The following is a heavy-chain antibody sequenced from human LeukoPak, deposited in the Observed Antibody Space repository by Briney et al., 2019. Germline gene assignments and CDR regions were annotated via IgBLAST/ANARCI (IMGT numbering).Heavy chain of an antibody. CDR1: GFTFSSYA. Sequence: GSLRLSCAASGFTFSSYAMHWVRQAPGKGLEYVSAISSNGGSTYYANSVKGRLTISRDNSKNTLYLQMGSLRAEDVAVYYCARAGSSDAFDIWGQGTMVTVSS. D-gene: IGHD3-10*01. CDR3: ARAGSSDAFDI. CDR2: ISSNGGST. J-gene: IGHJ3*02. V-gene: IGHV3-64*01.